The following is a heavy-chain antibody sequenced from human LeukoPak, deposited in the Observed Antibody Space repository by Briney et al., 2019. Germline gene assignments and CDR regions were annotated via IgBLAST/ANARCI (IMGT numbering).Heavy chain of an antibody. Sequence: TPSETLSLTCTVSVRSLSSGSYSWSWLPQPPGKGLEWIGYIYYSGSTNYNPALKSRVTISVDTSKNQFSLKLSSVTAADTAVYYCAREGYSYGSYYFDYWGQGTLVTVSS. V-gene: IGHV4-61*01. CDR1: VRSLSSGSYS. J-gene: IGHJ4*02. CDR2: IYYSGST. D-gene: IGHD5-18*01. CDR3: AREGYSYGSYYFDY.